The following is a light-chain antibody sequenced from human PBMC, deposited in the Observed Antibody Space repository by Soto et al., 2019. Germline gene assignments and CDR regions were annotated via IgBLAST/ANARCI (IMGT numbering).Light chain of an antibody. V-gene: IGKV1-39*01. CDR3: QQSYSTPPWT. Sequence: DIQMTQSPSSLSSSVGDRVTITCRASQSISSYLNWYQQKPGKAPKLLIYAASSLQSGVPSRFSGSGSGTDLTLAISSLQTEDFATYYCQQSYSTPPWTFGQGTKVDIK. J-gene: IGKJ1*01. CDR2: AAS. CDR1: QSISSY.